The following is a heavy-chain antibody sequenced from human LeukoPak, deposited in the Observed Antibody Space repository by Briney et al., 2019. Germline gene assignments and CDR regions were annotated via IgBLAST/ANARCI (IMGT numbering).Heavy chain of an antibody. CDR3: AKKTSYCAGDCYPYYFDH. J-gene: IGHJ4*02. D-gene: IGHD2-21*02. CDR1: GFTFSSYS. Sequence: GGSLRLSCAASGFTFSSYSMNWVRQAPGKGLEWVPYISSSSSTIYYADSVKGRFTISRDNAKNSLYLQMNSLRDEDTAVYYCAKKTSYCAGDCYPYYFDHWGQGTLVTVSS. V-gene: IGHV3-48*02. CDR2: ISSSSSTI.